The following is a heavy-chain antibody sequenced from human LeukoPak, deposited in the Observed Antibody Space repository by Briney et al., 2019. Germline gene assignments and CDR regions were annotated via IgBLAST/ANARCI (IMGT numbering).Heavy chain of an antibody. D-gene: IGHD5-18*01. CDR2: IYYSGST. Sequence: PSETLSLTCTVSGGSISSYYWSWIRQPPGKGLEWIGYIYYSGSTNYNPSLKSRVTISVDTSKNQFSLKLSSVTAADTAVYYCARGTVADGIQLWLRSYNYWYFDLWGRGTLVTVSS. CDR1: GGSISSYY. J-gene: IGHJ2*01. V-gene: IGHV4-59*01. CDR3: ARGTVADGIQLWLRSYNYWYFDL.